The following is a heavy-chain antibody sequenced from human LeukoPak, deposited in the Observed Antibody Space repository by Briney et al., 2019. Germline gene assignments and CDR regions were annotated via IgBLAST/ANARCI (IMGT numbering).Heavy chain of an antibody. Sequence: PSETLSLTCTVSGGSISGYYWSWIRQPPGKGLEWIGYIHYSGSTNYNPSLKSRVTISVDTSKNQFSLKLSSVTAADTAVYYCARGHEYYYGSGSYYNVYYFDYWGQGTLVTVSS. D-gene: IGHD3-10*01. CDR1: GGSISGYY. V-gene: IGHV4-59*08. CDR3: ARGHEYYYGSGSYYNVYYFDY. CDR2: IHYSGST. J-gene: IGHJ4*02.